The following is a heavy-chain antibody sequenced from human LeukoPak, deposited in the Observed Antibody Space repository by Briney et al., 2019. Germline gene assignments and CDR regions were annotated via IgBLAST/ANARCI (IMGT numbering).Heavy chain of an antibody. V-gene: IGHV3-7*01. CDR3: AREYYDSSGYYDYYYYMDV. J-gene: IGHJ6*03. CDR2: IKHDESEK. CDR1: GFTFSDYW. Sequence: PGGSLRLSCAASGFTFSDYWMSWVRQAPGKGLEWVANIKHDESEKYYVDSVKGRFTISRDNAKNSLYLQMNSLRAEDTAVYYCAREYYDSSGYYDYYYYMDVWGKGTTVTVSS. D-gene: IGHD3-22*01.